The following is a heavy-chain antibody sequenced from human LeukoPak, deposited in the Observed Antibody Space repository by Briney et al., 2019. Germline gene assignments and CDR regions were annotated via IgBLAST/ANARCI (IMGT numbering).Heavy chain of an antibody. CDR3: ARSGYDWTFDY. CDR1: GYTFSSYA. J-gene: IGHJ4*02. Sequence: ASVKVSCKASGYTFSSYAMNWVRQAPGQGLEWMGWINTNTGDPTYAQGFTGRFVFSLDTSVSTAYLQISSLKAEDTAVYYCARSGYDWTFDYWGQGTLVTVSS. D-gene: IGHD5-12*01. V-gene: IGHV7-4-1*02. CDR2: INTNTGDP.